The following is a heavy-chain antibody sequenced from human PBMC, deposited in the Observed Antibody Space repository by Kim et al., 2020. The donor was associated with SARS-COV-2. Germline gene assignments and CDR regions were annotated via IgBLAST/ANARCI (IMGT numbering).Heavy chain of an antibody. V-gene: IGHV1-24*01. CDR3: ATFVGGILTWGAFDI. Sequence: QKFQGRVTMTEDTSTDTAYMELSSLRSEDTAVYYCATFVGGILTWGAFDIWGQGTMVTVSS. J-gene: IGHJ3*02. D-gene: IGHD1-26*01.